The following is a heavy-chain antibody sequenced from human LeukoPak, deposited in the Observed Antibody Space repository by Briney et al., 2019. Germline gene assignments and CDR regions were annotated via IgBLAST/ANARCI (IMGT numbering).Heavy chain of an antibody. D-gene: IGHD3-9*01. CDR2: ISSSSSYI. J-gene: IGHJ4*02. CDR3: ARGAYYDISSLGY. CDR1: GFTFSSYS. V-gene: IGHV3-21*01. Sequence: GGSLRPSCAASGFTFSSYSMNWVRQAPGKGLEWVSSISSSSSYIYYADSVKGRFTTSRDNAKNSLYLQMNSLRAEDTAVYYCARGAYYDISSLGYWGQGTLVTVSS.